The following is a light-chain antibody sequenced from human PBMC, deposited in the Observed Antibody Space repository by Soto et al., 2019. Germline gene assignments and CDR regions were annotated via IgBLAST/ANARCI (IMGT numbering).Light chain of an antibody. J-gene: IGKJ2*01. V-gene: IGKV1-39*01. CDR3: QENFSKTLNT. Sequence: DIQMTQSPSSLSASVGDRATITCRASQSISSYLNWYQQKPGKVPKLLIYAASSLQSGVPARFSGSGSGTDFTLNISSMQPEDFATYYCQENFSKTLNTFGQGTKLKIK. CDR2: AAS. CDR1: QSISSY.